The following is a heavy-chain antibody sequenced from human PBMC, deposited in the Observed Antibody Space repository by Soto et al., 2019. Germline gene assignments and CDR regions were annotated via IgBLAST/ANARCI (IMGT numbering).Heavy chain of an antibody. D-gene: IGHD3-22*01. CDR3: AKDRPLDYDSSGSVLDY. CDR2: ISGSGAST. Sequence: ASVKVSCKASGGTFSSYAMSWVRQAPGKGLEWVSAISGSGASTYYADSVKGRFTISRDNSKNTLYLQMNSLRAEDTAVYYCAKDRPLDYDSSGSVLDYWGQGTLVTVSS. J-gene: IGHJ4*02. V-gene: IGHV3-23*01. CDR1: GGTFSSYA.